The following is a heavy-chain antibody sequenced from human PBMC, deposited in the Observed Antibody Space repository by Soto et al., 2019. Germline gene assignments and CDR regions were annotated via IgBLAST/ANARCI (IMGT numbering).Heavy chain of an antibody. D-gene: IGHD3-3*01. Sequence: QLQLQESGPGLVKPSETLSLTCTVSGGSISSSSYYWGWIRQPPGKGLEWIGSIYYSGSTYYNPSLKSRVTISVDTSKNQFSLKLSSVTAADTAVYYCARLDDSSPPGGAWGQGTLVTVSS. V-gene: IGHV4-39*01. J-gene: IGHJ4*02. CDR3: ARLDDSSPPGGA. CDR2: IYYSGST. CDR1: GGSISSSSYY.